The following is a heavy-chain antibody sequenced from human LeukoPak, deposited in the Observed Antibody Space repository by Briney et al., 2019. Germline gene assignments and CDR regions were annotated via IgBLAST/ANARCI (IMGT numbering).Heavy chain of an antibody. CDR3: ARGPETTWNYDTSGYPYYFDY. D-gene: IGHD3-22*01. Sequence: SVKVSCKASGGTFSTYAINWVRQAPGQGLEWMGGIIPIFSTPNYAQNFQGRVTITADESTSTAYMELSSLRSEDTAVYYCARGPETTWNYDTSGYPYYFDYWGQGTLVTVS. CDR1: GGTFSTYA. J-gene: IGHJ4*02. V-gene: IGHV1-69*01. CDR2: IIPIFSTP.